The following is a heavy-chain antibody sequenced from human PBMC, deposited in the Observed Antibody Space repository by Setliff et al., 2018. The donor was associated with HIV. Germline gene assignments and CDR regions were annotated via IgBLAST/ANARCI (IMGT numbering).Heavy chain of an antibody. D-gene: IGHD2-15*01. V-gene: IGHV4-61*02. CDR3: AGDYAGSGRPFDS. CDR2: CDSTGSP. Sequence: SETLSLTCSVSGDSVSSSPYYWSWIRQPAGKELEWIGRCDSTGSPDYNPSLKSRVTLSIDTSKNHFSLKLSSVTAADTAVYFCAGDYAGSGRPFDSWGQGTLVTVSS. CDR1: GDSVSSSPYY. J-gene: IGHJ4*02.